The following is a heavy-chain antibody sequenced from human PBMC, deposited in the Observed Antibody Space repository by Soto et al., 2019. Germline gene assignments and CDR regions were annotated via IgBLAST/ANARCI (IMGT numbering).Heavy chain of an antibody. CDR3: ARASSSSSAADY. Sequence: QVQLQESGPGLVKASQTLSLICSVSGESISSGGYYWSWIRHHPGKGLEWIGYIYDSESAYYNPSLKSLVTISMDTSKNHVAMKLSSVTAADTAVYYCARASSSSSAADYWGQGTLITVSS. CDR2: IYDSESA. J-gene: IGHJ4*02. D-gene: IGHD6-6*01. V-gene: IGHV4-31*01. CDR1: GESISSGGYY.